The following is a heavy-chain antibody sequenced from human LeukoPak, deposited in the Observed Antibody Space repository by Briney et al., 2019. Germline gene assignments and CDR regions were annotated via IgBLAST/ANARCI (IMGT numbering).Heavy chain of an antibody. J-gene: IGHJ6*03. CDR2: INHSGGT. V-gene: IGHV4-34*01. D-gene: IGHD3-10*01. CDR1: GGSFSGYY. Sequence: TSETLSLTCAVYGGSFSGYYWSWIRQPPGKGLEWIGEINHSGGTNYNPSLKSRVTISVDRSKNQFSLKLSSVTAADTAVYYCARGGQGVRGVIRGYYMDVWGKGTTVTVSS. CDR3: ARGGQGVRGVIRGYYMDV.